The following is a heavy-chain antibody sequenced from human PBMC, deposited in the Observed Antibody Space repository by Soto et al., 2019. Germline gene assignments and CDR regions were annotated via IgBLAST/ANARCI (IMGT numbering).Heavy chain of an antibody. J-gene: IGHJ6*02. CDR3: ARGLDREQWLAIPYYYYGMDV. Sequence: SQTLSLTCAISGDSVSSNSAAWNWIRQSPSRGLEWLGRTYYRSKWYNDYAVSVKSRITINPDTSKNQFSLQLNSVTPEDTAVYYCARGLDREQWLAIPYYYYGMDVWGQGTTVTVSS. CDR2: TYYRSKWYN. CDR1: GDSVSSNSAA. D-gene: IGHD6-19*01. V-gene: IGHV6-1*01.